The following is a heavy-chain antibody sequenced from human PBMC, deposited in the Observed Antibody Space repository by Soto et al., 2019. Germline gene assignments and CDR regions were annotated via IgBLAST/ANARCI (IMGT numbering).Heavy chain of an antibody. J-gene: IGHJ6*02. V-gene: IGHV3-30-3*01. D-gene: IGHD3-16*01. CDR2: ISYDGSNK. Sequence: GGSLRLSCAASGFTFSSYAMHWVRQAPGKGLEWVAGISYDGSNKYYADSVKGRFTTSRDNSKNTLYLQMNSLRAEDTAVYYCASLGGNSPGGGMDVWGQGTTVTVSS. CDR3: ASLGGNSPGGGMDV. CDR1: GFTFSSYA.